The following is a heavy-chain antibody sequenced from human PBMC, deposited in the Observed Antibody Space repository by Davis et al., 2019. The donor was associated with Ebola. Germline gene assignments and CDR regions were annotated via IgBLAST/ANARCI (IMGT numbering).Heavy chain of an antibody. Sequence: KVSCKGSGYRFTSYWIGWVRQMPGKGLEWMGIIYPDDSDTRYSPSFQGQVTISADESISTAYLQWSSLKASDTAMYYCARHPISYSSSSSYYYYGMDVWGQGTTVTVSS. D-gene: IGHD6-6*01. CDR1: GYRFTSYW. CDR3: ARHPISYSSSSSYYYYGMDV. J-gene: IGHJ6*02. CDR2: IYPDDSDT. V-gene: IGHV5-51*01.